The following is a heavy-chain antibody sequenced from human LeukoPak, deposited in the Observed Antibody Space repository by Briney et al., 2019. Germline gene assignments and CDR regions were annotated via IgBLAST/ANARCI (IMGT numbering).Heavy chain of an antibody. CDR1: GYTFTGYY. Sequence: ASVKVSCKASGYTFTGYYMHWVRQAPGQGLEWMGWINPNSGGTNYAQKLQGRVTMTTDTSTSTAYMELRSLRSDDTAVYYCARKPDSSGYWDNWFDPWGQGTLVTVSS. J-gene: IGHJ5*02. D-gene: IGHD3-22*01. CDR2: INPNSGGT. V-gene: IGHV1-2*02. CDR3: ARKPDSSGYWDNWFDP.